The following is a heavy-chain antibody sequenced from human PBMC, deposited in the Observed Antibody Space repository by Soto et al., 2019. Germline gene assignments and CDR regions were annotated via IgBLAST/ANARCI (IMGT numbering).Heavy chain of an antibody. Sequence: QITLKESGPTLVKPTQTLTLTCTVSGFSLSTTGVGVGWIRQPPGKALEWLALIYWDDDKRYSPSLKNRLTMSEDTPKIQVVLTMTSMNPVDAGTFYCAHSRQPFDYSTSQTTFDIWGRGTMVTDS. V-gene: IGHV2-5*02. J-gene: IGHJ3*02. CDR1: GFSLSTTGVG. D-gene: IGHD6-6*01. CDR3: AHSRQPFDYSTSQTTFDI. CDR2: IYWDDDK.